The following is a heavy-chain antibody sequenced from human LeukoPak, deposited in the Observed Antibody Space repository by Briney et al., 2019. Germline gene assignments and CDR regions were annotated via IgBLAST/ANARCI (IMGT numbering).Heavy chain of an antibody. J-gene: IGHJ4*02. Sequence: PGGSLKLSCAASGFTFSGSAMHWVRQAPGKGLEWVASIKHDGSEKYYVDSVKGRFTISRDNAKNSLYLQMNSLRAEDTAVYNCARELSSGWYYIDYWGQGTLVTVSS. V-gene: IGHV3-7*01. CDR1: GFTFSGSA. CDR3: ARELSSGWYYIDY. D-gene: IGHD6-19*01. CDR2: IKHDGSEK.